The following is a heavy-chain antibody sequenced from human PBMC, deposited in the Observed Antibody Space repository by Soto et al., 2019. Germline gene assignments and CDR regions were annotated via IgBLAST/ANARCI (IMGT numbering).Heavy chain of an antibody. Sequence: EVQLVESEGGLVQRGGSLRLSCAASGFTFNYYWMHWVRQAPGQGLVWVSHIHSDGSKTTYADSVKGRFTISRDNAKNTLYLQMNSLRAEDTAVYYCVRGDRGGFDLWGQGTAVTFSS. CDR3: VRGDRGGFDL. V-gene: IGHV3-74*01. J-gene: IGHJ3*01. CDR1: GFTFNYYW. D-gene: IGHD2-21*02. CDR2: IHSDGSKT.